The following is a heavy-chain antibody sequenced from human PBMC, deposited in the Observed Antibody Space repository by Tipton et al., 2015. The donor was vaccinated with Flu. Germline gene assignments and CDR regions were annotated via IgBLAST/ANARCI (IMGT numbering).Heavy chain of an antibody. D-gene: IGHD3-3*01. J-gene: IGHJ4*02. CDR3: ARNLGNYDFWSGYTPTDC. CDR1: GFTFSNFW. Sequence: SLRLSCAASGFTFSNFWMSWVRQAPGKGLEWVANIKQDGSEKYYVDSVKGRFTISRDNAKNSLYLQMSSLRAEDTAVYYCARNLGNYDFWSGYTPTDCWGQGTLVTVSS. CDR2: IKQDGSEK. V-gene: IGHV3-7*03.